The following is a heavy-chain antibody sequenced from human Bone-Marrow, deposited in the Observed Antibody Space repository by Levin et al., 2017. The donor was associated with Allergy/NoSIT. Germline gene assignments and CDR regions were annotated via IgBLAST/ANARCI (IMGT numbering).Heavy chain of an antibody. Sequence: SETLSLTCTVSGGSISSSSYYWGWIRQPPGTGLEWIGSIYYSGSTYYNPSLKSRVTISVDTSKNQFSLKLSSVTAADTAVYYCARSLGFSILGLADSSSWYPSDAFDIWGQGTMVTVSS. D-gene: IGHD6-13*01. J-gene: IGHJ3*02. CDR3: ARSLGFSILGLADSSSWYPSDAFDI. CDR1: GGSISSSSYY. V-gene: IGHV4-39*01. CDR2: IYYSGST.